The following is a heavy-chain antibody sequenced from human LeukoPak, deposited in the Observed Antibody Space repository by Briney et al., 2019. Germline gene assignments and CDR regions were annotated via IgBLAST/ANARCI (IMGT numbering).Heavy chain of an antibody. V-gene: IGHV3-74*01. CDR2: IDNVGSST. Sequence: PGGSLRLSCAASAFTFSSYWMHWVRQAPGKGLVWVSRIDNVGSSTTYADSVKGRFTISRDNAKNTLYLQMNSLRAEDTAVYYCARETPSADAAFDYWGQGTLVTVSS. CDR1: AFTFSSYW. CDR3: ARETPSADAAFDY. D-gene: IGHD2-15*01. J-gene: IGHJ4*02.